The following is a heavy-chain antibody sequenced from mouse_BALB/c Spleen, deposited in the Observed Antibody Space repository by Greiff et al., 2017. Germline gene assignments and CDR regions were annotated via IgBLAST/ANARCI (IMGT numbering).Heavy chain of an antibody. CDR1: GFTFSSFG. D-gene: IGHD1-1*01. CDR2: ISSGSSTI. V-gene: IGHV5-17*02. CDR3: SRDYYGSSYVGYFDV. Sequence: EVQGVESGGGLVQPGGSRKLSCAASGFTFSSFGMHWVRQAPEKGLEWVAYISSGSSTIYYADTVKGRFTISRDNPKNTLFLQMTSLRSEDTAMYYCSRDYYGSSYVGYFDVWGAGTTVTVSS. J-gene: IGHJ1*01.